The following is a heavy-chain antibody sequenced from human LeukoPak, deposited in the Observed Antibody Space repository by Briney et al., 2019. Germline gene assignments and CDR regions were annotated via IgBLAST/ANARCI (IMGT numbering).Heavy chain of an antibody. CDR3: AKDPGNCGTECYPANGFDP. D-gene: IGHD2-21*01. CDR2: ICGDGCCT. Sequence: GGSLRLSCAPSGFTFNNFVMNCLRQAPGEGLEWVSSICGDGCCTDYDDSVKGRFTISKDNSNSTLYLQMNRLRVDDTAIYYCAKDPGNCGTECYPANGFDPWGQGTLVTVSS. CDR1: GFTFNNFV. V-gene: IGHV3-23*01. J-gene: IGHJ5*02.